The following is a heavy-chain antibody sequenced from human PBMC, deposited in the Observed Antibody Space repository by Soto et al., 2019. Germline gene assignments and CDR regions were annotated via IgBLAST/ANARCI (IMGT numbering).Heavy chain of an antibody. CDR3: AREVASYDRSGFFDY. J-gene: IGHJ4*02. Sequence: GGSLRLSGPGSGFTFSNSAFHWVRQAPGKGLESVALISYDGNTKYYADCVKGRFTISRDKSKNTLYLQMHSLRADDTAVYYCAREVASYDRSGFFDYWGQGALDTVSS. D-gene: IGHD3-22*01. CDR2: ISYDGNTK. V-gene: IGHV3-30-3*01. CDR1: GFTFSNSA.